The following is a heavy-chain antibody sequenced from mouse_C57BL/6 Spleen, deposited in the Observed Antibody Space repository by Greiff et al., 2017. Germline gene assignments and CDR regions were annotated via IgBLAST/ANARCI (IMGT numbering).Heavy chain of an antibody. D-gene: IGHD1-1*01. CDR3: AREDTTVEGDY. CDR2: INPNNGGT. Sequence: VQLQQSGPELVKPGASVKISCKASGYTFTDYYMNWVKQSHGKSLEWIGDINPNNGGTSYNQKFKGKATLTVDKSSSTAYMELRSLTSEDSAVYYCAREDTTVEGDYWGQGTTLTVSS. J-gene: IGHJ2*01. CDR1: GYTFTDYY. V-gene: IGHV1-26*01.